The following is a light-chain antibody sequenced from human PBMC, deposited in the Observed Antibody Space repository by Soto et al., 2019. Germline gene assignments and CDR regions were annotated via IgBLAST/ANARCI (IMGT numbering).Light chain of an antibody. CDR3: QQSYGIPYT. CDR2: AAS. Sequence: DIRMTQSPSSLSASVGDRVTITCRASQSISSYVNWYQQKPGKAPKLLIYAASNLESGVPSRFSGSGSGTDFTLTISSLQPEDFATYYCQQSYGIPYTFGQGTKLEIK. J-gene: IGKJ2*01. CDR1: QSISSY. V-gene: IGKV1-39*01.